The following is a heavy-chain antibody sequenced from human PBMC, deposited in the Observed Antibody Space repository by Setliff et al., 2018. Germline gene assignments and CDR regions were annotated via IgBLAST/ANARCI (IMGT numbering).Heavy chain of an antibody. Sequence: SETLSLTCNVSGASVSSHYWDWIRQPPGKGLEWIGFISYSGNTTYNVSLKSRVSISVDTSKNQLSLTLSSVTAADTAVYYCVREGYSEYFQDWGRGTLVTVSS. D-gene: IGHD1-1*01. CDR2: ISYSGNT. V-gene: IGHV4-59*02. CDR3: VREGYSEYFQD. CDR1: GASVSSHY. J-gene: IGHJ1*01.